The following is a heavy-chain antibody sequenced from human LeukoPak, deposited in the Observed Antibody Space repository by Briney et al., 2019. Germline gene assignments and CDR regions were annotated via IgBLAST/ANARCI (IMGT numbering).Heavy chain of an antibody. Sequence: PSETLSLTCTVSGNSVSNGNYYWSWLRQPPGKALEWIGYIYYTGKTYYNPSLEGRVTILVDTSRNHFSVKLSSVTAADTAVYYCARSRNYYGSGDCWSQGTLVTVSS. J-gene: IGHJ4*02. CDR1: GNSVSNGNYY. CDR2: IYYTGKT. D-gene: IGHD3-10*01. V-gene: IGHV4-61*03. CDR3: ARSRNYYGSGDC.